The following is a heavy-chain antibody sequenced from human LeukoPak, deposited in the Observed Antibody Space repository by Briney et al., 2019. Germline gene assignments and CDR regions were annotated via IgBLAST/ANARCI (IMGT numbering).Heavy chain of an antibody. Sequence: SEALSLTCAVYGGSISGCYWSWIRQPPGKGLEWIGEINHSGSTNHNPSLKSRVTISVDTSKNQFSLKLSSVTAADTAVYYCARDAATVTTGFDYWGQGTLVTVSS. J-gene: IGHJ4*02. CDR3: ARDAATVTTGFDY. V-gene: IGHV4-34*01. D-gene: IGHD4-11*01. CDR2: INHSGST. CDR1: GGSISGCY.